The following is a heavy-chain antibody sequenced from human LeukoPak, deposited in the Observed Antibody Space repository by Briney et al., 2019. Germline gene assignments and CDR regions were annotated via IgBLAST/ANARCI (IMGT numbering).Heavy chain of an antibody. D-gene: IGHD5-12*01. J-gene: IGHJ6*02. CDR1: GFTFSSYW. V-gene: IGHV3-74*01. CDR3: AKRDHVDIASYYYYGLDV. CDR2: INSDGSST. Sequence: PGGSLRLSCAASGFTFSSYWMHWVRQAPGKGLVWVSRINSDGSSTSYADSVKGRFTISRDNAKNTLYLQMNSLRAEDTALYYCAKRDHVDIASYYYYGLDVWGQGTTVTVSS.